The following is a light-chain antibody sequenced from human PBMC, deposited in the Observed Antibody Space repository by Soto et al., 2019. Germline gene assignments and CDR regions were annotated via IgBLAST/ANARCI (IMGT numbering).Light chain of an antibody. CDR1: QNINYY. J-gene: IGKJ4*01. V-gene: IGKV1-39*01. CDR3: KQTFSTFRS. Sequence: DIQMTQSPSSLSASVGDRVTITCRASQNINYYLNWYQQKPGKAPKLLIYGASNLQSGVPSRFSGSGSGTDFTLTISSLQLEDFATYFSKQTFSTFRSFGGGTKVDIK. CDR2: GAS.